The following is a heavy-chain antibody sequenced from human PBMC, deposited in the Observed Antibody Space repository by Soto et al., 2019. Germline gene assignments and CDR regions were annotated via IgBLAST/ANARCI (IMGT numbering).Heavy chain of an antibody. CDR2: ISGSGGST. CDR1: GFTFSSYA. J-gene: IGHJ4*02. V-gene: IGHV3-23*01. D-gene: IGHD6-19*01. CDR3: AKEGEHSSGWANFDY. Sequence: EVQLLESGGGLVQPGGSLRLSCAASGFTFSSYAISWVRQAPGKGLKWVSAISGSGGSTYYADSVKGRFTISRDNSKNTLYLQMNSLRAEDTAVYYCAKEGEHSSGWANFDYWGQGTLVTVSS.